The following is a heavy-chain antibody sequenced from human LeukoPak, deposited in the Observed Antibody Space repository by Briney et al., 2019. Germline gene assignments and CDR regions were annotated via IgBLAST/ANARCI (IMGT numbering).Heavy chain of an antibody. CDR3: ARASQYYYGSGYRSWFDP. CDR2: INYRGST. J-gene: IGHJ5*02. Sequence: SQTLSLTCTVSGGSISSGGYYWSWIRQHPGKGLEWIGYINYRGSTNYNPSLKSRVTISVDTSKNQFSLKLSSVTAADTAVYYCARASQYYYGSGYRSWFDPWGQGTLVSVSS. D-gene: IGHD3-10*01. V-gene: IGHV4-31*03. CDR1: GGSISSGGYY.